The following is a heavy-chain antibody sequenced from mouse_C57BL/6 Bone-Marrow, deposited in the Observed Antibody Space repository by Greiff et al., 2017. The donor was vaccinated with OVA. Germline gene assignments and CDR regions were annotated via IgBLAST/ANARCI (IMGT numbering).Heavy chain of an antibody. J-gene: IGHJ1*03. CDR3: ARIPYDYDSLHWYFDV. CDR1: GYTFTSYG. V-gene: IGHV1-81*01. Sequence: QVQLQQSGAELARPGASVKLSCKASGYTFTSYGISWVKQRTGQGLEWIGEIYPRSGNTYYNEKFKGKATLTADKSSSTAYMELRSLTSEDTAVYSCARIPYDYDSLHWYFDVWGTGTTVTVSS. CDR2: IYPRSGNT. D-gene: IGHD1-1*01.